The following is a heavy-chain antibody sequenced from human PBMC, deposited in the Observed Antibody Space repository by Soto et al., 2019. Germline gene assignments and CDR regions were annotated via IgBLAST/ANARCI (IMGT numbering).Heavy chain of an antibody. D-gene: IGHD4-17*01. J-gene: IGHJ2*01. CDR1: GYTFTKYD. Sequence: QVQLVQSGAEVQKPGASVKVSCKASGYTFTKYDINWVRQATGQGLEWMGWMNPNSGNTGHAQKFQGRVTMTRNTSISTAYMELSSLRSDDTAVYYCARGRSSYGDYVNWYFDLWGRGTLVTVSS. CDR2: MNPNSGNT. V-gene: IGHV1-8*01. CDR3: ARGRSSYGDYVNWYFDL.